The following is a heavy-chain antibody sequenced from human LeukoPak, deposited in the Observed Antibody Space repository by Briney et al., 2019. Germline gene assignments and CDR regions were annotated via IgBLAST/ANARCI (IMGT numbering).Heavy chain of an antibody. CDR1: GFTFDDYA. V-gene: IGHV3-9*01. D-gene: IGHD6-19*01. CDR2: ISWNSGSI. J-gene: IGHJ5*02. Sequence: TGGSLRLSCAASGFTFDDYAMHWVRQAPGKGLEWVSGISWNSGSIGYADSVKGRFTISRDNAKNSLYLQMNSLRAEDTALYYCAKASSGWSRGTNWFDPWGQGTLVTVSS. CDR3: AKASSGWSRGTNWFDP.